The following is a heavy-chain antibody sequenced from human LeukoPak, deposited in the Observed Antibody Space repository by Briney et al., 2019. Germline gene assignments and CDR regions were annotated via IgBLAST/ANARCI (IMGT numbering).Heavy chain of an antibody. Sequence: ASVKVSCKASGYTFTGYYMHWVRQAPGQGLEWMGWINPNSGGTNYALKLQGRVTMTRDTSINTAYMELSRLRSDDTAVYYCARSTYDSTGQLDYWGQGTLVTVSS. CDR3: ARSTYDSTGQLDY. J-gene: IGHJ4*02. D-gene: IGHD3-22*01. V-gene: IGHV1-2*02. CDR2: INPNSGGT. CDR1: GYTFTGYY.